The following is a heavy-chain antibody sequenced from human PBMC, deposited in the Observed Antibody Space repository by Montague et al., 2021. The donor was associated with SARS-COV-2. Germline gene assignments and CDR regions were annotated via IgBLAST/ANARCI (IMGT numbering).Heavy chain of an antibody. CDR3: ARESSGRHGMDV. D-gene: IGHD6-25*01. V-gene: IGHV3-48*03. CDR2: ISSGGRAI. J-gene: IGHJ6*02. Sequence: SLRLSCAVSDFTFSSYEMNWVRQAPGKGLEWVSYISSGGRAIYYADSVKGRFTLSRDNAKNSLSLQTNSLRAEDTAVYYCARESSGRHGMDVWGHGTTVTVSS. CDR1: DFTFSSYE.